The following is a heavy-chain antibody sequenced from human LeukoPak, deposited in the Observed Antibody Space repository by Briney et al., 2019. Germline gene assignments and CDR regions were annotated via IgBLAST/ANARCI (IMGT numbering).Heavy chain of an antibody. D-gene: IGHD3-22*01. V-gene: IGHV1-8*01. Sequence: ASVKVSCKASGYTFTSYDINRVRQATGQGLEWMGWMNPNSGNTGYAQKFQGRVTMTRNTSISTAYMELSSLRSEDTAVYYCATMGYYDSSGYSPTRYYYGMDVWGQGTTVTVSS. CDR3: ATMGYYDSSGYSPTRYYYGMDV. CDR1: GYTFTSYD. J-gene: IGHJ6*02. CDR2: MNPNSGNT.